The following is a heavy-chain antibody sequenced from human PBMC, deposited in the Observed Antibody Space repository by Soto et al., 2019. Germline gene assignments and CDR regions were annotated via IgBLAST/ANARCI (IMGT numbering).Heavy chain of an antibody. J-gene: IGHJ4*02. CDR2: IIPIFGTA. D-gene: IGHD2-21*01. V-gene: IGHV1-69*12. Sequence: QVQLVQSGAEVKKPGSSVKVSCKASGGTFSSYAISWVRQAPGQGLEWMGGIIPIFGTANYAQKFQGRVTITADESAITAFMELSSLRSEDTAVYYCARGPDPALLGHIVDWGQGTVVTVSS. CDR3: ARGPDPALLGHIVD. CDR1: GGTFSSYA.